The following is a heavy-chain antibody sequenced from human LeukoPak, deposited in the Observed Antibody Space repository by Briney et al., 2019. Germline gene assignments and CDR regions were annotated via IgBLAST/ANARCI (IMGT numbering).Heavy chain of an antibody. CDR1: GGSISSGDYY. Sequence: SETLSLICTVSGGSISSGDYYWSWIRQPPGKGLEWIGYIYYSGSTYYNPSLKSRVTISVDTSKNQFSLKLSSVTAADTAVYYCARDQYGDRRSTGFDYWGQGTLVTVSS. CDR2: IYYSGST. D-gene: IGHD4-17*01. V-gene: IGHV4-30-4*01. J-gene: IGHJ4*02. CDR3: ARDQYGDRRSTGFDY.